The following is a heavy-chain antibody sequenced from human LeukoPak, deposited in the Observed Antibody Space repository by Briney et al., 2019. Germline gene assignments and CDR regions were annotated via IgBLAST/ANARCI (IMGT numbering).Heavy chain of an antibody. CDR2: GSS. D-gene: IGHD1-26*01. V-gene: IGHV4-59*08. Sequence: SETLSLTCTVSGGSYYGSWIRQPAGKGLGWIGRGSSNYNPSLRSRVTISVDTSKNQFSLKLTPVTAADTAVYYCARHGGYYAYYFDYWGQGTLVTVSS. CDR3: ARHGGYYAYYFDY. J-gene: IGHJ4*02. CDR1: GGSYY.